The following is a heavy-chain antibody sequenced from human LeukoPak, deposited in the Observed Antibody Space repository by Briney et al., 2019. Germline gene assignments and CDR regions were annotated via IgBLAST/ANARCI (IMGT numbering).Heavy chain of an antibody. CDR3: ARPSRNYGMDV. J-gene: IGHJ6*02. D-gene: IGHD6-13*01. V-gene: IGHV1-18*01. CDR2: ISAYNGNT. Sequence: EASVKVSCKASGYTFTSYGISWVRQAPGQGLEWMGRISAYNGNTNYAQKLQGRVTMTTDTSTSTAYMELRSLRSDDTAVYYCARPSRNYGMDVWGQGTMVTVSS. CDR1: GYTFTSYG.